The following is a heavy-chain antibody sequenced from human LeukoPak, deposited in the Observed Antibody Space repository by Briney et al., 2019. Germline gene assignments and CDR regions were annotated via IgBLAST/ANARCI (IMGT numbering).Heavy chain of an antibody. V-gene: IGHV1-2*02. CDR2: INPNSGGT. D-gene: IGHD3-3*01. J-gene: IGHJ4*02. CDR1: GYTFTNYG. Sequence: ASVKVSCKASGYTFTNYGVSWVRQAPGQGLEWMGWINPNSGGTNYAQKFQGRVTMTRDTSISTAYMELSRLRSDDTAVYYCARGGFLEWLLSHFDYWGQGTLVTVSS. CDR3: ARGGFLEWLLSHFDY.